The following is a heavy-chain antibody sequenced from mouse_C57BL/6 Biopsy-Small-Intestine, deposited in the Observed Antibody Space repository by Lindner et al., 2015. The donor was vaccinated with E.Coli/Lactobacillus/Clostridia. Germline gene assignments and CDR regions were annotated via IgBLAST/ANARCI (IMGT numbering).Heavy chain of an antibody. D-gene: IGHD4-1*01. CDR2: ISSDSSTI. V-gene: IGHV5-17*01. CDR3: ARGHLGLDY. Sequence: VQLQESGEGLVKPGGSRKLSCAASGFTFSDYGMHWVRQAPEKGLEWVAYISSDSSTIYYADTVKGRFTISRDNAKNTLFLQMTSLRSEDTAMYYCARGHLGLDYWGQGTTLTVSS. CDR1: GFTFSDYG. J-gene: IGHJ2*01.